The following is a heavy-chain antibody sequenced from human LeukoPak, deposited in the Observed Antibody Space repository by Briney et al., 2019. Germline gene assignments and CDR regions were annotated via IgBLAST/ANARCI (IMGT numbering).Heavy chain of an antibody. D-gene: IGHD3-22*01. Sequence: SVKVSCKASGGTFSSYTISWVRQAPGQGLEWMGRIIPILGIANYAQKFQGRVTITADKSTSTAYMELSSLRSEDTAVYYCARYYYDSSGYYHNWFDPGGQGTLVTVSS. CDR3: ARYYYDSSGYYHNWFDP. CDR2: IIPILGIA. J-gene: IGHJ5*02. CDR1: GGTFSSYT. V-gene: IGHV1-69*02.